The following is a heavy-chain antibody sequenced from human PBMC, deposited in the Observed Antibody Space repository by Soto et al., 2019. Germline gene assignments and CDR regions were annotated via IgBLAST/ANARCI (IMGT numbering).Heavy chain of an antibody. D-gene: IGHD2-15*01. Sequence: GGSLRLSCVASGFTFSSYSMNWVRQAPGKGLEWVSSISSSSSYIYYADSVKGRFTISRDNAKNSLYLQMNSLRAEDTAVYYCASGVDCSGGSCYPHYYYYYGMDVWGQGTTVTVSS. CDR3: ASGVDCSGGSCYPHYYYYYGMDV. CDR1: GFTFSSYS. V-gene: IGHV3-21*01. CDR2: ISSSSSYI. J-gene: IGHJ6*02.